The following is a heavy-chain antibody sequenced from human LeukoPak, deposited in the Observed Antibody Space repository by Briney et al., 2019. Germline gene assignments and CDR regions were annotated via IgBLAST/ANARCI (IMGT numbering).Heavy chain of an antibody. CDR1: GFTFSSYA. V-gene: IGHV3-30-3*01. CDR2: ISYDGSNK. Sequence: GGSLRLSCAASGFTFSSYAMHWVRQAPGKGLEWVAVISYDGSNKYYADSVKGRITISRDNSKNTLYLQMNSLRAEDTAVYYCARGEDSSGCWGQGTLVTVSS. D-gene: IGHD6-19*01. CDR3: ARGEDSSGC. J-gene: IGHJ4*02.